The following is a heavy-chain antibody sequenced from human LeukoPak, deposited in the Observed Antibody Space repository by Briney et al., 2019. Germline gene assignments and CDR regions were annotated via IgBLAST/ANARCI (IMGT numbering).Heavy chain of an antibody. V-gene: IGHV4-61*01. D-gene: IGHD5-18*01. J-gene: IGHJ4*02. Sequence: PSETLSLTCTVSGASVSSDNYYWSWIRQPPGKGLEWIGYIYYSGSANYNPSLKSRVTISVDTSKNQFSLKLRSVTAADTAVYYCARYLDTAMVRAGYFDYWGQGTLVTVSP. CDR3: ARYLDTAMVRAGYFDY. CDR2: IYYSGSA. CDR1: GASVSSDNYY.